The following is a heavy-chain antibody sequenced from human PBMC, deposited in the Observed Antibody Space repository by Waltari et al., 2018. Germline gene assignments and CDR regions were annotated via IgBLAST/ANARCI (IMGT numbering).Heavy chain of an antibody. CDR1: GGTFSSYA. J-gene: IGHJ6*02. D-gene: IGHD6-13*01. Sequence: QVQLVQSGAEVKKPGSSVKVSCKASGGTFSSYAISWVRQAPGQGLEWMGRISPIFGTANYAQKFQGRVTITADKSTSTAYMELSSLRSEDTAVYYCARDPYSSSRHQENYYYGMDVWGQGTTVTVSS. V-gene: IGHV1-69*08. CDR3: ARDPYSSSRHQENYYYGMDV. CDR2: ISPIFGTA.